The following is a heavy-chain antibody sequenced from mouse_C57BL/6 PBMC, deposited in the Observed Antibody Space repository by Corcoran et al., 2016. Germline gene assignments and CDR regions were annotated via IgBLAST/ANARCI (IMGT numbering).Heavy chain of an antibody. CDR2: INPNNGGT. CDR3: ATYYDYLDY. V-gene: IGHV1-26*01. D-gene: IGHD2-4*01. CDR1: GYTFTDYY. Sequence: EVQLQQSGPELVKPGASVKISCKASGYTFTDYYMNWVKQSHGKSLEWIGDINPNNGGTSYNQKFKGKATLTVDKSSSTAYMELRSLTSEDSAVYYCATYYDYLDYWGQGTTLTVSS. J-gene: IGHJ2*01.